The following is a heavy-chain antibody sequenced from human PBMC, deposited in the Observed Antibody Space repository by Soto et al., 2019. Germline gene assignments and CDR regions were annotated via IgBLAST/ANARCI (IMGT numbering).Heavy chain of an antibody. CDR3: SREDSIIIPAVSDF. V-gene: IGHV3-21*01. D-gene: IGHD2-2*01. CDR1: GFAFNNYG. Sequence: PGGSLRLYCTVSGFAFNNYGINWVRQAPGKGLEWVSSISKSDYTYYSDSATGRFIISRDNAKNAVSLQMKTLRVEDTAVYYCSREDSIIIPAVSDFWGQGTLVTVSS. J-gene: IGHJ4*02. CDR2: ISKSDYT.